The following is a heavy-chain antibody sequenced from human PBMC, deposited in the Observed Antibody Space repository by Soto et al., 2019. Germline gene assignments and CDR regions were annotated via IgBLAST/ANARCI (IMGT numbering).Heavy chain of an antibody. CDR2: INNDGSDT. J-gene: IGHJ4*02. CDR3: ARLGLFDY. D-gene: IGHD2-21*02. CDR1: GFTFSSYW. Sequence: GGSLILSCAASGFTFSSYWMHWVRRSPGKGLLWVSHINNDGSDTTYADSVKGRFTISRDNAKGSVYLQMSGLRAEDTAVYYCARLGLFDYWGRGILVTVS. V-gene: IGHV3-74*01.